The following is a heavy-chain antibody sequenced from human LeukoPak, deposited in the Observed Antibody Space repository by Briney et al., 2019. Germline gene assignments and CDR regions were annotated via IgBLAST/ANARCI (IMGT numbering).Heavy chain of an antibody. CDR2: INHSGST. J-gene: IGHJ4*02. D-gene: IGHD1-26*01. CDR3: ARVPKGATDNYFDC. Sequence: KPSETLSLTCAVYGGSFSGYYWSWIRQPPGKGLEWIGEINHSGSTNYNPSLKSRVTISVDTSKNQFSLRLTSVTAEDAAVYYCARVPKGATDNYFDCWGQGTLVTVSS. CDR1: GGSFSGYY. V-gene: IGHV4-34*01.